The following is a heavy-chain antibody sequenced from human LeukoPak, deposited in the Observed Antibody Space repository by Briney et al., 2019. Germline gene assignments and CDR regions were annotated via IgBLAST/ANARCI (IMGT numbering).Heavy chain of an antibody. J-gene: IGHJ3*02. V-gene: IGHV1-46*01. CDR2: INPSGGST. CDR1: GYTFTSYY. Sequence: ASVKVSCKASGYTFTSYYMHWVRQAPGQGLEWMGIINPSGGSTSYAQKFQGRVTMTRNTSISTAYMELSSLRSEDTAVYYCARGQSQGSSSWYMDDAFDIWGQGTMVTVSS. CDR3: ARGQSQGSSSWYMDDAFDI. D-gene: IGHD6-13*01.